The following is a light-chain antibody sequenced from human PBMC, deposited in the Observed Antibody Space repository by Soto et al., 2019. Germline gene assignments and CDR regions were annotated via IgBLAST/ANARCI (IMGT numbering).Light chain of an antibody. CDR1: QSVSSSY. V-gene: IGKV3-20*01. CDR3: QQYGSSPVA. Sequence: EIVLTQSPGTLSLSPGERATLSCRASQSVSSSYLAWYQQKLGQAPRLLIYGASNRATGIPGRFSASGSGTDFTLTISRLEPEDFAVYYCQQYGSSPVAFGQGTKVDIK. CDR2: GAS. J-gene: IGKJ1*01.